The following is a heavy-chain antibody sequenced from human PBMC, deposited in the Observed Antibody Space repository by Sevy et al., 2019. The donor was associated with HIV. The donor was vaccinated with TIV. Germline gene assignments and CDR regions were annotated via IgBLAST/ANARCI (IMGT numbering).Heavy chain of an antibody. CDR1: GFTFSSYG. CDR3: SVPAAMRDYYYGMDV. V-gene: IGHV3-30*03. J-gene: IGHJ6*02. CDR2: ISYDGSNK. D-gene: IGHD2-2*01. Sequence: GVSLRLSCAASGFTFSSYGMHWVRQAPGKGLEWVAVISYDGSNKYYADSVKGRFTISRDNSKNTLYLQMNSLRAEDTAVCYCSVPAAMRDYYYGMDVWGQGTTVTVSS.